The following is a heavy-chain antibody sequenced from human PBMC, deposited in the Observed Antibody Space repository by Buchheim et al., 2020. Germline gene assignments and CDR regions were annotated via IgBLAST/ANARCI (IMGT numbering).Heavy chain of an antibody. V-gene: IGHV1-69*02. CDR1: GGTFSSST. CDR2: IIPIFGIA. D-gene: IGHD6-19*01. CDR3: ARSPYNSGWLEYFQH. Sequence: QVLLVQSGAEVKKPGSSVKVSCKASGGTFSSSTITWVRQAPGQGLEWMGRIIPIFGIANYAQKFQGRVTITADKSTSTAYMELSSLRSEDTAMYYCARSPYNSGWLEYFQHWGQGTL. J-gene: IGHJ1*01.